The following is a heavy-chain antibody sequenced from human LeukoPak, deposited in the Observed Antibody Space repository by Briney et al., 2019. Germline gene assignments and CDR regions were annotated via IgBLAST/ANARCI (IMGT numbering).Heavy chain of an antibody. CDR2: IYYSGSA. J-gene: IGHJ4*02. Sequence: SETLSLTCTVSGGSISSATYYWGWIRQPPGKGLEWIGSIYYSGSAYYNPSLESRITISVDTSKNQFSLKLNSVTAADTAVYYCARLVNRAWEFDYWGQGTLVIVSS. D-gene: IGHD1-14*01. CDR1: GGSISSATYY. V-gene: IGHV4-39*01. CDR3: ARLVNRAWEFDY.